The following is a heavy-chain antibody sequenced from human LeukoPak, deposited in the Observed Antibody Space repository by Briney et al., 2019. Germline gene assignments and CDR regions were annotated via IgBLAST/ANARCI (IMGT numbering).Heavy chain of an antibody. CDR1: GYTFTSYY. J-gene: IGHJ6*02. CDR2: INPSGGST. V-gene: IGHV1-46*01. D-gene: IGHD3-3*01. CDR3: ARAPVYDFWSGYYTGIYYYGMDV. Sequence: ASVKVSCKASGYTFTSYYMHWVRQAPGQGLEWMGIINPSGGSTSYAQKFQGRVTMTRDTFTSTVYMELSSLRSEDTAVYYCARAPVYDFWSGYYTGIYYYGMDVWGQGTTVTVSS.